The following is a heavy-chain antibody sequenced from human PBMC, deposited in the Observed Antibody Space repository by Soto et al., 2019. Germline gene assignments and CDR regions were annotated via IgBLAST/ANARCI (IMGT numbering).Heavy chain of an antibody. CDR2: ISSSSSTI. V-gene: IGHV3-48*02. D-gene: IGHD6-13*01. CDR1: GFTFSSYS. CDR3: ARDRPGIAAAGDAFDI. Sequence: EVQLVESGGGLVQPGGSLRLSCAASGFTFSSYSMNWVRQAPGKGLEWVSYISSSSSTIYYADSVKGRFTISRDNAKNSLYLQMNSLGDEDTAVYYCARDRPGIAAAGDAFDIWGQGTMVTVSS. J-gene: IGHJ3*02.